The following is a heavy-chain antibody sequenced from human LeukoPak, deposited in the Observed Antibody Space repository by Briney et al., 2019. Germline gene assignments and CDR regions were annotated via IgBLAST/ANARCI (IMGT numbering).Heavy chain of an antibody. CDR1: GFTFDDYA. Sequence: GGSLRLSCAASGFTFDDYAMHWVRQAPGKGLEWVSGLSWNSGSIGYADSVKGRFTISRDNAKNSPYLQMNSLRAEDTALYYCAKDFSDSSSWYDYWGQGTLVTVSS. CDR2: LSWNSGSI. CDR3: AKDFSDSSSWYDY. J-gene: IGHJ4*02. D-gene: IGHD6-13*01. V-gene: IGHV3-9*01.